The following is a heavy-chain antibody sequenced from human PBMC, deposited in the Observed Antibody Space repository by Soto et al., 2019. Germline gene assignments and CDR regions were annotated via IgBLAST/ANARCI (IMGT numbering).Heavy chain of an antibody. CDR2: INPSGGST. Sequence: KASCKASGYAFTSYYMPWVRQTPGQGLEWMGIINPSGGSTSYAQKFQGRVTMTRDTSTSTVYMELSSLRSEDTAVYYCAREVVGYCSGGSCYYYGMDVWGQGTTVTVSS. V-gene: IGHV1-46*03. CDR1: GYAFTSYY. D-gene: IGHD2-15*01. CDR3: AREVVGYCSGGSCYYYGMDV. J-gene: IGHJ6*02.